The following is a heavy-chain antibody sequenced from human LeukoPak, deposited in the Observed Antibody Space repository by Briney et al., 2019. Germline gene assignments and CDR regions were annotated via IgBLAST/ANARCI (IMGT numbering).Heavy chain of an antibody. CDR1: GGSFSGYY. J-gene: IGHJ4*02. CDR2: IYYSGST. V-gene: IGHV4-59*08. CDR3: AATYYYDSSGYYSGIQYYFDY. Sequence: SETLSLTCAVYGGSFSGYYWSWIRQPPGKGLEWIGYIYYSGSTNYNPSLKSRVTISVDTSKNQFSLKLSSVTAADTAVYYCAATYYYDSSGYYSGIQYYFDYWGQGTLVTVSS. D-gene: IGHD3-22*01.